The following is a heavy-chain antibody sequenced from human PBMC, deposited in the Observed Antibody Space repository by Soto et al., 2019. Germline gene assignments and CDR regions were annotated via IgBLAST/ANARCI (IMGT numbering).Heavy chain of an antibody. Sequence: ASVKVSCKASGYTFTSYYMHWVRQAPGQGLEWMGIINPSGGSTSYAQKFQGRVTMTRDTSTSTDYMELSSQRSADTAVDYCAREGYILSGYYIGYHYYGMDVWGQGTTVTVSS. D-gene: IGHD3-9*01. CDR1: GYTFTSYY. V-gene: IGHV1-46*01. J-gene: IGHJ6*02. CDR3: AREGYILSGYYIGYHYYGMDV. CDR2: INPSGGST.